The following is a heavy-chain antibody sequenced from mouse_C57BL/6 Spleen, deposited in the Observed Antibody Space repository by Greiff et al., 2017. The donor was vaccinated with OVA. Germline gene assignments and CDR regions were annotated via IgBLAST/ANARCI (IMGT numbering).Heavy chain of an antibody. CDR1: GYTFTSYW. CDR2: IYPGSGST. J-gene: IGHJ2*01. CDR3: AREGLIGYGSSYGYFDY. D-gene: IGHD1-1*01. Sequence: QVQLQQPGAELVKPGASVKMSCKASGYTFTSYWITWVKQRPGQGLEWIGDIYPGSGSTNYNEKFKSKATLTVDTSSSTAYMQLSSLTSEDSAVYYCAREGLIGYGSSYGYFDYWGQGTTLTVSS. V-gene: IGHV1-55*01.